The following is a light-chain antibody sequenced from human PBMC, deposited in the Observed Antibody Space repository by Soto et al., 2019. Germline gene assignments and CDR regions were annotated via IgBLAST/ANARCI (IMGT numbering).Light chain of an antibody. J-gene: IGLJ2*01. Sequence: SYELTQPPSVSVAPGKTARITCGGNNIGSKSVHWYQQKPGQAPVLVIYYDSDRPSGIPERFSGSNSGNTATLTISRVEAGDEADYYCQVWDSRSDHVVFGGGTMLTVL. CDR1: NIGSKS. CDR2: YDS. CDR3: QVWDSRSDHVV. V-gene: IGLV3-21*04.